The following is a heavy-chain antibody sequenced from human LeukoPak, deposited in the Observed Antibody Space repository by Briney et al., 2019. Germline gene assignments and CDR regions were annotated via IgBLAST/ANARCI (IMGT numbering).Heavy chain of an antibody. J-gene: IGHJ3*02. CDR3: ARAFAFDI. CDR1: GFTFSDNY. Sequence: GGSLRLSCAASGFTFSDNYMSWIRQAPGEGLEWVSYISSSGRTIYYAGSVTGRFTISRDNAKNSLYMQMNSLGAEDTAVYYCARAFAFDIWGQGTMVTVSS. V-gene: IGHV3-11*04. CDR2: ISSSGRTI.